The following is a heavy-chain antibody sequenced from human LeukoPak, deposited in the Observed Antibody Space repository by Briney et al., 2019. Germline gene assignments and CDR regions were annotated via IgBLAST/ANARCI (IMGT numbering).Heavy chain of an antibody. CDR1: GYTFTSYG. V-gene: IGHV1-18*01. CDR3: ARSQSSSWPYYYYYYGMDV. D-gene: IGHD6-13*01. Sequence: ASVKVSCKASGYTFTSYGISWVRHAPGQGLEWMGWISAYNGNTNYAQKLQGRVTMTTDTSTSTAYMELRSLRSDDTAVYYCARSQSSSWPYYYYYYGMDVWGQGTTVTVSS. J-gene: IGHJ6*02. CDR2: ISAYNGNT.